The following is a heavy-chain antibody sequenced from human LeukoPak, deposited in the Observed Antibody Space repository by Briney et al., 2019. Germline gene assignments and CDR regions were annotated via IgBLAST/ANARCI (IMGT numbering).Heavy chain of an antibody. V-gene: IGHV3-11*01. CDR1: GFTFSDYY. CDR3: ARGVGATHYYYYGMDV. CDR2: ISSSCSTI. J-gene: IGHJ6*02. Sequence: GGSLRLSCAASGFTFSDYYMSWVRQAPGKGLEWVSYISSSCSTIYYADSVKGRFTISRDNAQNSLYLQMNSLRAEDTAVYYCARGVGATHYYYYGMDVWGQGTTVTVSS. D-gene: IGHD1-26*01.